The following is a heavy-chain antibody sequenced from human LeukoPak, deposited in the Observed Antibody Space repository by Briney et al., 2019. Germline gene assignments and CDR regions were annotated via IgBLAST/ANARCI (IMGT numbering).Heavy chain of an antibody. Sequence: GGSLRLSCVASGFIFSNYAMTWVRQAPGKGLEWVSAIGGDAVGKDYADSVKGRFTISRDNSKNTLYLQMNSLRAEDTALYYGAKRMGGTPDYWGLGTLVTVSS. J-gene: IGHJ4*02. D-gene: IGHD1-26*01. V-gene: IGHV3-23*01. CDR3: AKRMGGTPDY. CDR2: IGGDAVGK. CDR1: GFIFSNYA.